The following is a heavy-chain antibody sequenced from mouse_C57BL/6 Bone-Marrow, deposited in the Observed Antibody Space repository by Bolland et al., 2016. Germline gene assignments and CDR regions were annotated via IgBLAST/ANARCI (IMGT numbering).Heavy chain of an antibody. CDR3: ARMGSLDY. CDR2: GGT. Sequence: GGTSYNQKFKGKATLTVDKSSSTAYMELNSLTSEDSAVYYCARMGSLDYWGQGTS. J-gene: IGHJ4*01. V-gene: IGHV1-19*01. D-gene: IGHD4-1*01.